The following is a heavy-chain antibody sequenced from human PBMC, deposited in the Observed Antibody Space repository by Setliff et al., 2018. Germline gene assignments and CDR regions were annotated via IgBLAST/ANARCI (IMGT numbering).Heavy chain of an antibody. V-gene: IGHV1-2*02. D-gene: IGHD3-16*01. J-gene: IGHJ4*02. CDR2: IDPKSGRT. CDR1: GYPFGGYY. Sequence: SVKVSCKTSGYPFGGYYIYWIRQAPGQGLEWMGWIDPKSGRTKYAVKFQGRVTMTRDTSISTIYIEVSSLTSDDTAMYYCAKQGDLAFDYWGQGTQVTVSS. CDR3: AKQGDLAFDY.